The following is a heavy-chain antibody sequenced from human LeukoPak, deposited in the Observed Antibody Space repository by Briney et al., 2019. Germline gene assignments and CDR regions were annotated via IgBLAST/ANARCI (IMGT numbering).Heavy chain of an antibody. CDR2: IRSKAYGGTT. Sequence: PGGSLRLSCTASGFTFGDYAMSWVRQAPGKGLEWVGFIRSKAYGGTTEYAASVKGRFTISRDDSKSIAYLQMNSLKTEDTAVYYCTRDETVLLWFGELYYWGQGTLVTVSS. CDR1: GFTFGDYA. J-gene: IGHJ4*02. V-gene: IGHV3-49*04. CDR3: TRDETVLLWFGELYY. D-gene: IGHD3-10*01.